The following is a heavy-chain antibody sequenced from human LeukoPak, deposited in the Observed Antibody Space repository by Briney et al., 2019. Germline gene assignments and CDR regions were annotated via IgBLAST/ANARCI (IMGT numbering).Heavy chain of an antibody. J-gene: IGHJ3*02. D-gene: IGHD2-21*02. V-gene: IGHV3-48*02. CDR1: GFTFSSYS. Sequence: GRSLTLSCAASGFTFSSYSMNWVRQAPGRGLEWVSYISSSSSTIYYADSVKGRFTISRDNAKNSLYLQMNSLRDEDTAVYYCARDFLPYCGGDCYQDAFDIWGQGTMVTVSS. CDR2: ISSSSSTI. CDR3: ARDFLPYCGGDCYQDAFDI.